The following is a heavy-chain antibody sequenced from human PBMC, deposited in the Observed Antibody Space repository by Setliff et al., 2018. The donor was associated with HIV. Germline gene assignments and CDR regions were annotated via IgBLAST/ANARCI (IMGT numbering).Heavy chain of an antibody. CDR1: GFAFSASA. Sequence: GGSLRLSCAASGFAFSASAMSWVRKAPGKGLEWVTYISGSGGVTYYADSVRGRFTVSRDNSGRTLYLQINSLRAEDTAIYYCAKARTTVTSALDSWGQGTLVTAPQ. CDR2: ISGSGGVT. CDR3: AKARTTVTSALDS. J-gene: IGHJ4*02. V-gene: IGHV3-23*01. D-gene: IGHD4-17*01.